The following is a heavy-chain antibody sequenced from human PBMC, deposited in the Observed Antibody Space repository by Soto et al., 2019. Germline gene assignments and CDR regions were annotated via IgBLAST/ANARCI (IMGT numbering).Heavy chain of an antibody. CDR2: IIPILGIA. Sequence: GASVKVSCKASGGTFSSYTISWVRQAPGQGLEWMGRIIPILGIANYAQKFQGRVTITADKSTSTAYMELSSLRSEDTAVYYCARARRYTVTSYGMDVWGQGTTVTVSS. D-gene: IGHD4-17*01. CDR3: ARARRYTVTSYGMDV. CDR1: GGTFSSYT. V-gene: IGHV1-69*02. J-gene: IGHJ6*02.